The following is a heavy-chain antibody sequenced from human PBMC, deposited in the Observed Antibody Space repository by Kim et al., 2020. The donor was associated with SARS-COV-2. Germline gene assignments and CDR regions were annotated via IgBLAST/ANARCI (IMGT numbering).Heavy chain of an antibody. CDR3: AKESPSGGNYYYYGMDV. D-gene: IGHD3-16*01. V-gene: IGHV3-23*01. J-gene: IGHJ6*01. CDR2: ISGSGGNT. CDR1: RFTFSNYV. Sequence: GGSLRLSCAASRFTFSNYVMSWVRQAPGKGLEWVSGISGSGGNTYHADSVKGRFTISRDNSKNTLYLQMNSLRAEDTAMYYCAKESPSGGNYYYYGMDV.